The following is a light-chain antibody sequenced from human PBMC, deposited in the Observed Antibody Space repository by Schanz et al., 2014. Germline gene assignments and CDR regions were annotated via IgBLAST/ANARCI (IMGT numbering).Light chain of an antibody. CDR2: GAS. CDR1: QSVSSSA. Sequence: EIVLTQSSGTLSLSPGERATLSCRASQSVSSSALAWYQQKPAQAPRLLIYGASNRAAGIPDRFSGSGSGTDFTLTISRLEPEDFAVYYCQQRSNWPLTFGGGTKVEIK. J-gene: IGKJ4*01. CDR3: QQRSNWPLT. V-gene: IGKV3D-20*02.